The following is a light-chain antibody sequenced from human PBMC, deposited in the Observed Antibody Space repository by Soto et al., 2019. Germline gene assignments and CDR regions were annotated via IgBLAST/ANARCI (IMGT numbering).Light chain of an antibody. CDR2: DVT. J-gene: IGLJ1*01. V-gene: IGLV2-14*01. CDR3: SSYTSGSTRV. CDR1: SSDVGGYNY. Sequence: QSALTQPASVSGSPGQSIAISCTGTSSDVGGYNYVSWYQQHPGKAPKLMICDVTNRPSGVSDRFSGSKSGSTASLTISGLQAEDEADYYCSSYTSGSTRVFGTGTKLTVL.